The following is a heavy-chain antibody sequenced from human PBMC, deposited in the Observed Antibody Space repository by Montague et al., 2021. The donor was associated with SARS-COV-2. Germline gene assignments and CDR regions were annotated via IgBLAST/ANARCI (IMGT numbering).Heavy chain of an antibody. Sequence: FRSLSWAASGFTFSSFNMNWVRQAPGKGLEWVSFISTSSSNIYYADSVRGRFTISRDKAKNSLYLQMNSPRDEDTAVYYCARERGDYGADGGFDFWGQGTLVTVSS. CDR1: GFTFSSFN. CDR3: ARERGDYGADGGFDF. V-gene: IGHV3-48*02. D-gene: IGHD3-10*01. CDR2: ISTSSSNI. J-gene: IGHJ4*02.